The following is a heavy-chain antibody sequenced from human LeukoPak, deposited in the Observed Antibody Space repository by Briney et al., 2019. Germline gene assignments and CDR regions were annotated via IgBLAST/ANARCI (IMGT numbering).Heavy chain of an antibody. Sequence: PGRSLRLSCAASGFTFSSYGMHWVRQAPGKGLEWVAFIRYDGSNKYYADSVKGRFAISRDNSKDTLFLQMNSLRPEDTAVYYCAKGGDSGSYFDYWGQGTLVTVSS. V-gene: IGHV3-30*02. CDR2: IRYDGSNK. J-gene: IGHJ4*02. D-gene: IGHD1-26*01. CDR3: AKGGDSGSYFDY. CDR1: GFTFSSYG.